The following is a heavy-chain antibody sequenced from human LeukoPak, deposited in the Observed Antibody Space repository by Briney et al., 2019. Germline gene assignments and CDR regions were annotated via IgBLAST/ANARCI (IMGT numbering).Heavy chain of an antibody. CDR2: ISSTGGST. V-gene: IGHV3-23*01. CDR3: AKSLWSGELIPPYDY. Sequence: GGSLRLSCAASGFTLGNYNMNWVRQAPGKGLEWVSVISSTGGSTNYGDSVKGRFTISRDNSENTVLLQMNSLRAEDTAVYCAKSLWSGELIPPYDYWGKGTLVTVSS. CDR1: GFTLGNYN. D-gene: IGHD3-10*01. J-gene: IGHJ4*02.